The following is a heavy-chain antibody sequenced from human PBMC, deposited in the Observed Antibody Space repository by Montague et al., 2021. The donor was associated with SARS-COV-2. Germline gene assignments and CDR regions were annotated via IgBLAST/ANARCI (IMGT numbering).Heavy chain of an antibody. D-gene: IGHD2-8*01. Sequence: SETLSLTCTVSGGSISSHYWTWIRQPPGKGLEWIGYIYYTGSTNYNPSLKSRVAISVDTSKNQFSLSLRSVTAADTALYYCARLPPNGRWYLDLWAVEPWSPSP. CDR3: ARLPPNGRWYLDL. J-gene: IGHJ2*01. CDR1: GGSISSHY. CDR2: IYYTGST. V-gene: IGHV4-59*11.